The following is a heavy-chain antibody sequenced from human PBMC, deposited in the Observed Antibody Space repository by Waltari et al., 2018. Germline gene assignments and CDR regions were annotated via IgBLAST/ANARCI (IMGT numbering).Heavy chain of an antibody. CDR2: IYTSGGT. Sequence: QVQLQESGPGLVTPSETLSLPCTVSGGSIISYYWSWIRHPAGEGLEWIGRIYTSGGTNYNPPPRGRVTMQEESSKNKFPWKRGSGTAPDTAGYYCGEVGGLALRSYSMDVWGKGTTVTVSS. CDR1: GGSIISYY. J-gene: IGHJ6*03. V-gene: IGHV4-4*07. D-gene: IGHD3-16*01. CDR3: GEVGGLALRSYSMDV.